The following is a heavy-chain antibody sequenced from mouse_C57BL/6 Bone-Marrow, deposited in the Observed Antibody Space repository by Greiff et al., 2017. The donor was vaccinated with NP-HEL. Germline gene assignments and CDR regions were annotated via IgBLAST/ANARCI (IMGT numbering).Heavy chain of an antibody. CDR1: GFTFSDYY. CDR3: ARVSAQDYAMDY. V-gene: IGHV5-16*01. Sequence: EVNLVESEGGLVQPGSSMKLSCTASGFTFSDYYMAWVRQVPEKGLEWVANINYDGSSTYYLDSLKSRFIISRDNAKNILYLQMSSLKSEDTATYYCARVSAQDYAMDYWGQGTSVTVSS. CDR2: INYDGSST. D-gene: IGHD3-2*02. J-gene: IGHJ4*01.